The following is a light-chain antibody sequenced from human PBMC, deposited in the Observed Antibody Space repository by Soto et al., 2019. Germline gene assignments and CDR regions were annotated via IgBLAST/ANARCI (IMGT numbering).Light chain of an antibody. J-gene: IGKJ5*01. Sequence: IQMTQSPSTLSSSVGDRVTITCRASQGISSYLAWYQQKPGKAPKLLIYAASTLQSGVPSRFSGSGSGTDFTLTISCLQSEDFATYYCQQYYSYPHTFGQGTRLEI. CDR3: QQYYSYPHT. CDR1: QGISSY. CDR2: AAS. V-gene: IGKV1-8*01.